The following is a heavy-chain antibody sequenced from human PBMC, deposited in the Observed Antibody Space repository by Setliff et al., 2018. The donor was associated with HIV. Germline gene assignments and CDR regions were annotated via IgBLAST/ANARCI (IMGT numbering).Heavy chain of an antibody. CDR1: GGSITGYY. V-gene: IGHV4-59*01. J-gene: IGHJ5*02. CDR3: ARDGARRFDP. Sequence: PSETLSLTCTVSGGSITGYYWSWIRQPPGKGLEWIGWIYYSGNTRYNPSLKSRVTISLDTSKNRFSLQLTSVTAADTAVYYCARDGARRFDPWGQGTLVTVSS. CDR2: IYYSGNT.